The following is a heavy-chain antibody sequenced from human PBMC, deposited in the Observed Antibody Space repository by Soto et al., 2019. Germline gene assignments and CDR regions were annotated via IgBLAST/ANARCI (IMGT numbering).Heavy chain of an antibody. CDR2: ISACNGST. CDR3: ARVKKVAAAGTNCFDP. Sequence: GASLKVSCKASGYTFTSYGISWVRQAPGQGLEWMGMISACNGSTSYAQKLQGRVTMTRDTSTSTVYMELSSLRSEDTAVYYCARVKKVAAAGTNCFDPWGQGTLVTVSS. V-gene: IGHV1-18*01. J-gene: IGHJ5*02. CDR1: GYTFTSYG. D-gene: IGHD6-13*01.